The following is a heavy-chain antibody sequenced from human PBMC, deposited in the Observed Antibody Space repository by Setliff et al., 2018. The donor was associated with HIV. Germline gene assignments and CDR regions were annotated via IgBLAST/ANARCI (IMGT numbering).Heavy chain of an antibody. CDR1: GGSISSSSYY. V-gene: IGHV4-39*07. Sequence: SETLSLTCSASGGSISSSSYYWGWIRQPPGKGLEWIGSIYYSGSTYYNPSLASRVTMSIDTSKNQFSLLLSSVTAADTAMYFCARRPGGITRARLDNWGQGTLVTVSS. CDR3: ARRPGGITRARLDN. J-gene: IGHJ4*02. D-gene: IGHD3-16*01. CDR2: IYYSGST.